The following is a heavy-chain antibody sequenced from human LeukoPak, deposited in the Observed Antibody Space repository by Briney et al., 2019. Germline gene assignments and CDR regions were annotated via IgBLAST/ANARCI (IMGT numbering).Heavy chain of an antibody. CDR2: ISAYNGNT. CDR1: VYTFTSYG. Sequence: ASVKVSCKASVYTFTSYGVSWVRQAPGQGLEWMGWISAYNGNTNYAQKFQGRVTITADESTSTAYMELSSLRSEDTAVYYCARGLRYFDWLYPIEDFDIWGQGTMVTVSS. J-gene: IGHJ3*02. D-gene: IGHD3-9*01. CDR3: ARGLRYFDWLYPIEDFDI. V-gene: IGHV1-18*01.